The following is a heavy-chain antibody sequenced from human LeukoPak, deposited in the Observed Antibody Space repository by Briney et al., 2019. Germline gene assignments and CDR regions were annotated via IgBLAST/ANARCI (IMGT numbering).Heavy chain of an antibody. CDR1: GFTFSSYA. D-gene: IGHD5-24*01. Sequence: GGSLRLSCASSGFTFSSYAMNWVRQAPGKGLEWVSSISNSDGSTYYADFVKGRFTISRDNSKNTLHLQMNSLRAEDTAVYYCAKSLGVGGYTRYKGFDQWGQGTLVTVSS. CDR2: ISNSDGST. CDR3: AKSLGVGGYTRYKGFDQ. J-gene: IGHJ4*02. V-gene: IGHV3-23*01.